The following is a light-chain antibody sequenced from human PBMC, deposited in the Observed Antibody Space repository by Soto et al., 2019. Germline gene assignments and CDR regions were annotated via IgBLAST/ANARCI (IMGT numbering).Light chain of an antibody. CDR1: QSVSSSY. CDR2: GAS. V-gene: IGKV3-20*01. Sequence: ESVLTQSPGTLSLSPGERATLSCRASQSVSSSYLAWYQQKPGQAPRALIYGASSRATVIPDRFSGSGSRTDFTLTISRLEPEDFAVDYCQQYGSSPPNTFGQGTKLEIK. CDR3: QQYGSSPPNT. J-gene: IGKJ2*01.